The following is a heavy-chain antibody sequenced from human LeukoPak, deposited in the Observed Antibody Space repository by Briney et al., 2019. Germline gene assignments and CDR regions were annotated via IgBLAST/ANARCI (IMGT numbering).Heavy chain of an antibody. Sequence: PGGSLRLSCAAFGFTFSSHALTWVRQTPGKGLDWVSSISVASTPYYLDSVKGRFTISRDNSKNTLYLQMNSLEVEDTALYYCVKCILDNCREGFDIWGQGTMVTVSS. CDR1: GFTFSSHA. V-gene: IGHV3-23*01. D-gene: IGHD1-1*01. CDR2: ISVASTP. J-gene: IGHJ3*02. CDR3: VKCILDNCREGFDI.